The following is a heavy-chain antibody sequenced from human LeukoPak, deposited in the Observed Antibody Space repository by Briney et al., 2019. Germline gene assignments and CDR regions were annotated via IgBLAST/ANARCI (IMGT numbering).Heavy chain of an antibody. J-gene: IGHJ6*02. D-gene: IGHD5-18*01. Sequence: GGSLRLSCAASGFTFDDYAMHWIRQAPGKGLEWVSGIHWNSGSLGYADSVKGRFTISRDNAKNSLFLQMNSLRTEDTALYNCAKDSGYTYGPLDVWGPGTTVTVSS. CDR1: GFTFDDYA. CDR3: AKDSGYTYGPLDV. V-gene: IGHV3-9*01. CDR2: IHWNSGSL.